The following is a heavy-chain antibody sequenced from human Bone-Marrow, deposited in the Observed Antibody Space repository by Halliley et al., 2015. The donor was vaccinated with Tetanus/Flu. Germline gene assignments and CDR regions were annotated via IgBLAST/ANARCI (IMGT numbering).Heavy chain of an antibody. Sequence: YSGSPNYNASLKSRLSISIDTSKNQFSLKLTSVTAADTAIYYCSRGIGSYFAQWGQGILVTASS. J-gene: IGHJ4*02. D-gene: IGHD2-15*01. CDR2: YSGSP. V-gene: IGHV4-59*09. CDR3: SRGIGSYFAQ.